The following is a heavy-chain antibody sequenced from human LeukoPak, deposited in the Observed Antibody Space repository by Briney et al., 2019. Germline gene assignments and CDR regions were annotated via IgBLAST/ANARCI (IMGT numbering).Heavy chain of an antibody. V-gene: IGHV1-18*01. J-gene: IGHJ4*02. CDR3: ARTYYDILTGYCFDY. D-gene: IGHD3-9*01. CDR2: ISAYNGNT. CDR1: GYTFTSYG. Sequence: ASVKVSCKASGYTFTSYGISWVRQAPGQGLEWMGWISAYNGNTNYAQKLQGRVTMTTDTSTSTAYMELRSLRSDDTAVYYCARTYYDILTGYCFDYWGQGTLVTVSS.